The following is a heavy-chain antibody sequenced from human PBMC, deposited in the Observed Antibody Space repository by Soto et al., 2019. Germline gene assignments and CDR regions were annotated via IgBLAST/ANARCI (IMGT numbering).Heavy chain of an antibody. CDR1: GFTFSSYA. Sequence: QVQLVESGGGVVQPGRSLRLSCAASGFTFSSYAMHWVRQAPGKGLEWVAVISYDGSNKYYADSVKGRFTISRDNSKNTLYLQMNSLRAEDKAVYYCARFGVENTRAFDYWGQGTLVTVSS. V-gene: IGHV3-30-3*01. CDR3: ARFGVENTRAFDY. J-gene: IGHJ4*02. CDR2: ISYDGSNK. D-gene: IGHD3-10*01.